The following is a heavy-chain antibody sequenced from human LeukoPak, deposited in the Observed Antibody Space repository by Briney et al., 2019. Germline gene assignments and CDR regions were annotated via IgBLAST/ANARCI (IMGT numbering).Heavy chain of an antibody. Sequence: SGTLSLTCAVSGGSISSSNWWSWVRQPPGKGLEWIGEIYHSGSTNYNPSLKSRVTISVDKSKNQYSLNLSSVAAADTVVYYCARPRSTNYFDLGGQRTLVTVSS. CDR3: ARPRSTNYFDL. D-gene: IGHD2-15*01. V-gene: IGHV4-4*02. J-gene: IGHJ4*02. CDR2: IYHSGST. CDR1: GGSISSSNW.